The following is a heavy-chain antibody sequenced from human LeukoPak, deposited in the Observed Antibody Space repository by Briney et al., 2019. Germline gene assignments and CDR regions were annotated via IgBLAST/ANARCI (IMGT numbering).Heavy chain of an antibody. CDR1: GGSISSGGYY. CDR3: ARVDADAFDI. CDR2: IYYSGST. Sequence: SETLSLTCTDSGGSISSGGYYWSWIRQHPGKGLEWIGYIYYSGSTYYNPSLKSRVTISVDTSKNQFSLKLSSVTAADTAVYYCARVDADAFDIWGQGTMVTVSS. J-gene: IGHJ3*02. V-gene: IGHV4-31*03. D-gene: IGHD2-2*03.